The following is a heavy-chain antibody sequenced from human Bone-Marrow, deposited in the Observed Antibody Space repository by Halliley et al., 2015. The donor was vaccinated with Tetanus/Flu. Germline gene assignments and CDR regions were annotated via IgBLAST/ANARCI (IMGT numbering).Heavy chain of an antibody. D-gene: IGHD1-26*01. Sequence: SLRLSCAAPGFTFSDAWMSWVRQAPGKGLEWFGQIKSKTYGETTDYTAPVKGRFIVSRDDSQNMVYLQMNSLKTEDTAVYYCTTGVGPTGLDYWGRGTLVTVSS. CDR1: GFTFSDAW. CDR2: IKSKTYGETT. J-gene: IGHJ4*02. CDR3: TTGVGPTGLDY. V-gene: IGHV3-15*01.